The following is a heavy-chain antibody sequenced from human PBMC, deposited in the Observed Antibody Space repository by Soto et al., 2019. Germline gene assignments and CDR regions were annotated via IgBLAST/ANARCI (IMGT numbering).Heavy chain of an antibody. CDR3: AHSGYDFWSGYYGSFLFDY. CDR2: IYWDDDK. D-gene: IGHD3-3*01. J-gene: IGHJ4*02. V-gene: IGHV2-5*02. Sequence: QITLKESGPPLVNPTQTLTLTCTFSGFSLSTSGVGVGWIRQPPGKALEWLALIYWDDDKRYSPSLKSRLTITKDTSKNQVVLTMTNMDPVDTATYYCAHSGYDFWSGYYGSFLFDYWGQGTLVTVSS. CDR1: GFSLSTSGVG.